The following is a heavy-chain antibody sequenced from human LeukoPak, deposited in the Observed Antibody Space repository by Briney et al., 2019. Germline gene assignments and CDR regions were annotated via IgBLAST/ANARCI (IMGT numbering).Heavy chain of an antibody. J-gene: IGHJ4*02. CDR3: AWSTYSSSVYFDY. CDR2: IYPGDSDT. CDR1: GYSFTNYW. Sequence: GESLKISCKGSGYSFTNYWIDWVRQMPGKGLEWMGIIYPGDSDTRYSPSFQGQVTISADKSISTAYLQWSSLKASDTAMYYCAWSTYSSSVYFDYWGQGTLVTVSS. D-gene: IGHD6-6*01. V-gene: IGHV5-51*01.